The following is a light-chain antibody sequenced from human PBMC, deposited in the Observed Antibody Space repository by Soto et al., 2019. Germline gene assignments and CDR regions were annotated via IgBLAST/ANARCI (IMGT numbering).Light chain of an antibody. CDR2: AAS. CDR1: QDIRHD. CDR3: LQHKSYPWT. Sequence: DIQMTQSPSSLSASVGERVTITCRASQDIRHDLGWYQQKPGKAPTRLIYAASSLQSGVPSRFSGSGSGTEFTLTISSLQPEDFATYYCLQHKSYPWTFGQGTKVEIK. J-gene: IGKJ1*01. V-gene: IGKV1-17*01.